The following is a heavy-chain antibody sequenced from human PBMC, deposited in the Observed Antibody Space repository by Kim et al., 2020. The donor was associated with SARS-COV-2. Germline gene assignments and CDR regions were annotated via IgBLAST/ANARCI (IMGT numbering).Heavy chain of an antibody. J-gene: IGHJ2*01. V-gene: IGHV1-8*01. Sequence: AQKFQGRVTMTRNTSISTAYMELSSLRSEDTAVYYCARRNVVGIYWYFDLWGRGTLVTVSS. D-gene: IGHD2-15*01. CDR3: ARRNVVGIYWYFDL.